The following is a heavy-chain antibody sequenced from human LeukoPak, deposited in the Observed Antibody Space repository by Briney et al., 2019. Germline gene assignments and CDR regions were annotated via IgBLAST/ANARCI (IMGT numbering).Heavy chain of an antibody. D-gene: IGHD2-15*01. J-gene: IGHJ6*02. Sequence: GGSLRLSCAASGFTFSSYSMNWVRQAPGKGLEWVSYISSSSSTIYYADSVKGRLTISRDNAKNSLYLQVNSLRDEDTAVYYCARGYCSGGSCYLYYYYYYGMDVWGQGTTVTVSS. CDR1: GFTFSSYS. CDR2: ISSSSSTI. CDR3: ARGYCSGGSCYLYYYYYYGMDV. V-gene: IGHV3-48*02.